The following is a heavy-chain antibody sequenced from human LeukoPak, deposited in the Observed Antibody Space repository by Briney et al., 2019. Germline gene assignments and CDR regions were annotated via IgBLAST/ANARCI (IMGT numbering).Heavy chain of an antibody. J-gene: IGHJ5*02. CDR3: ARELSRAYYDFWSGPDNNWLDP. V-gene: IGHV1-69*13. CDR2: IIPIFGTA. CDR1: GGTFSSYA. D-gene: IGHD3-3*01. Sequence: SVKVPCKASGGTFSSYAISWVRQAPGQGLEWMGGIIPIFGTANYAQKFQGRVTITADESTSTAYMELSSLRSEDTAVYYCARELSRAYYDFWSGPDNNWLDPWGQGTLVTVSS.